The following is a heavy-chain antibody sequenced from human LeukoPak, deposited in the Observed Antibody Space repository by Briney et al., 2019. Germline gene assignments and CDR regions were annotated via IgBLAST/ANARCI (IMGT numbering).Heavy chain of an antibody. CDR1: GFTFSSYS. J-gene: IGHJ4*02. CDR2: ISSSSSTI. Sequence: GGSLRLSCAASGFTFSSYSMNWVRQAPGKGPEWVSHISSSSSTIYYADSVKGRFTISRDNAKNSLYLQMNSLRDEDTAVYYCARDRLGVIYYFDYWGQGTLVTVSS. D-gene: IGHD2-21*01. CDR3: ARDRLGVIYYFDY. V-gene: IGHV3-48*02.